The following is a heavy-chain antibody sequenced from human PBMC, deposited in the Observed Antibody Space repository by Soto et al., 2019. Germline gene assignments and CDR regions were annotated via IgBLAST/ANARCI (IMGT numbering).Heavy chain of an antibody. Sequence: GGSLRLSCAASGFTFSTYSMNWVRQAPGKGLEWVSSISSSGTYIHYADSLKGRFTISRDNAKNSLYLQMISLRAEDTAVYYCARDPSDCSSTSCWGYYALDVWGKGTTGTVSS. CDR1: GFTFSTYS. V-gene: IGHV3-21*01. CDR3: ARDPSDCSSTSCWGYYALDV. J-gene: IGHJ6*04. D-gene: IGHD2-2*01. CDR2: ISSSGTYI.